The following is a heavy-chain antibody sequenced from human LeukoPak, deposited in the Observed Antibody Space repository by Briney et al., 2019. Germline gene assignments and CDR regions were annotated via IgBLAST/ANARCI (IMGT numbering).Heavy chain of an antibody. Sequence: VESLKISCKGSGYSFSSYWIGWVRQMPGKGLEWMGIIYPGDSDTRYSPSFQGQVTTSADKSISTAYLQWSSLKASDTAMYYCASLRSYSDAFDIWGQGTMVIVSS. CDR2: IYPGDSDT. J-gene: IGHJ3*02. CDR3: ASLRSYSDAFDI. CDR1: GYSFSSYW. D-gene: IGHD2-21*01. V-gene: IGHV5-51*01.